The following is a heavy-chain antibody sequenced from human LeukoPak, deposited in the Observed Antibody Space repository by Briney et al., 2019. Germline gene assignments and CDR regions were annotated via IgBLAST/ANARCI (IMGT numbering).Heavy chain of an antibody. CDR2: VRGSDDIA. CDR3: ARGGAATGGRFAY. D-gene: IGHD3-16*01. CDR1: GFTFSSYA. J-gene: IGHJ4*02. Sequence: GGSLRLSCAASGFTFSSYAMSWVRQAPVKGLEWVSFVRGSDDIAYYADSVNGPFTISKDNSKNTLYFQMTSLGAEETAVYYRARGGAATGGRFAYWGRGILVTVSS. V-gene: IGHV3-23*01.